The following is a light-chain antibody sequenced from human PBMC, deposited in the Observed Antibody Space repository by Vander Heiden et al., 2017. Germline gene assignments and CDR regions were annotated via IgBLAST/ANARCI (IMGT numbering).Light chain of an antibody. V-gene: IGKV1-8*01. Sequence: AIRTTQSPSSFSASTGDRVTITCRSSQGISSYLAWYQQKPGKAPKLLIYAAPTLQSGVPSRCSGSGSGTDFTLTISCLQSEDFATYYCQQYYSYPPTFGQGTKVEIK. CDR3: QQYYSYPPT. CDR2: AAP. J-gene: IGKJ1*01. CDR1: QGISSY.